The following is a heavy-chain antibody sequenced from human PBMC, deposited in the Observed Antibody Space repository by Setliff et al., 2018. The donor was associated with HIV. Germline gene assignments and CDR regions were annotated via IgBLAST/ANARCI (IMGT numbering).Heavy chain of an antibody. CDR1: GGTLSNYG. Sequence: ASVKVSCKTSGGTLSNYGINWVRQAPGQGLEWMGRIIPRFDITNYPQKFQGRVRLTADKSTSTAYLELSSLRSEDTAVYYCAAARLLNDYRDPGAYYFDFWGQGTLVTVSS. D-gene: IGHD4-4*01. CDR2: IIPRFDIT. CDR3: AAARLLNDYRDPGAYYFDF. J-gene: IGHJ4*02. V-gene: IGHV1-69*04.